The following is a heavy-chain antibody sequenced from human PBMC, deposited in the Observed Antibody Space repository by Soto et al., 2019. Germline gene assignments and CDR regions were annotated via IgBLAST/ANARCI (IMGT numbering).Heavy chain of an antibody. CDR2: IIPLLGTR. Sequence: QVQLVQSGAEVKKPGSPVKVSGKASGGTSTSYTVTWVRQAPGQGLEWVGRIIPLLGTRNYGQKFLGSVTCTANTSTTTAYMELSRLTINDTAVYYCAKKIRLGSGVDPWGQGTMVTVSS. CDR3: AKKIRLGSGVDP. J-gene: IGHJ5*02. D-gene: IGHD3-16*01. V-gene: IGHV1-69*08. CDR1: GGTSTSYT.